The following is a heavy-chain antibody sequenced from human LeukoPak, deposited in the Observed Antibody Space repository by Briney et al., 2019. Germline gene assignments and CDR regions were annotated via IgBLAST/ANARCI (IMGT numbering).Heavy chain of an antibody. D-gene: IGHD3-9*01. CDR3: ARVGTYYDILTGQCWFDP. CDR2: ISSSSSPI. CDR1: GLTFSSYW. J-gene: IGHJ5*02. V-gene: IGHV3-48*01. Sequence: GGCLRLSCAVSGLTFSSYWMNSVRQAPGKGLGWVSYISSSSSPIYYAESVKGRFTISRDNAKNSLYLQMKSLRAEDTAVYYCARVGTYYDILTGQCWFDPWGQGTLVTVSS.